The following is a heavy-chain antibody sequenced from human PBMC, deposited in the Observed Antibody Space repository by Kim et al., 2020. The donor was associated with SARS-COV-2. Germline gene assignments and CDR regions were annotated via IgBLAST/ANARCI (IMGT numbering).Heavy chain of an antibody. D-gene: IGHD2-15*01. Sequence: GGSLRLSCAASGFTFSSYAMSWVRQAPGKGLEWVSAISGGGGSTYCADSVKGRFTISRDNSKNTLYLQMNSLRAEDTAVYYCAKGPSSTVVGVVKRYYYSGMDVWGQGSTRTVSS. J-gene: IGHJ6*02. CDR3: AKGPSSTVVGVVKRYYYSGMDV. CDR2: ISGGGGST. V-gene: IGHV3-23*01. CDR1: GFTFSSYA.